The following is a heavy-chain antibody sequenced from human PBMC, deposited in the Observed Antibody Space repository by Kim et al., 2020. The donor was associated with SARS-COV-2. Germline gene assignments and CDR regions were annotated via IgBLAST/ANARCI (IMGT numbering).Heavy chain of an antibody. V-gene: IGHV4-39*01. D-gene: IGHD6-13*01. CDR2: IYYSGST. CDR1: GGSISSSSYY. J-gene: IGHJ6*02. CDR3: ARHGSYSSSWLVLHYYYYYGMDV. Sequence: SETLSLTCTVSGGSISSSSYYWGWTRQPPGKGLEWIGSIYYSGSTYYNPSLKSRVTISVDTSKNQFSLKLSSVTAADTAVYYCARHGSYSSSWLVLHYYYYYGMDVWGQGTTVTVSS.